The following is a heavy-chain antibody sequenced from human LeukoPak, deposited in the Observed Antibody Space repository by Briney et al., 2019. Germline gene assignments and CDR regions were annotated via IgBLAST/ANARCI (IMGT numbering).Heavy chain of an antibody. J-gene: IGHJ4*02. CDR1: GXSVSNTY. D-gene: IGHD2-21*02. V-gene: IGHV3-53*01. CDR3: ARGTVTAPDY. CDR2: IYSGGNT. Sequence: PGGSLRLSCSASGXSVSNTYMSWARQAPGKGLEWVSIIYSGGNTYYADSVKGRFTISRDNSKNTLYLQMNRLRPEDTAVYYCARGTVTAPDYWGQGTLVTVSS.